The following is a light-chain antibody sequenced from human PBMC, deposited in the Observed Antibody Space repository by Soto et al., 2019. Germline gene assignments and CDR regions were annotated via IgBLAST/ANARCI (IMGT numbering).Light chain of an antibody. CDR1: SRNIGSYNY. V-gene: IGLV2-8*01. Sequence: QSALTQPPSASGSPGQSVTISCTGTSRNIGSYNYISWYQQHPGKAPRLIIYEVNKRPSGVPDRFSASKSGNTASLTVSGLQTEDEADYYCKSYAGFDTAVFGPGTKLTVL. CDR2: EVN. CDR3: KSYAGFDTAV. J-gene: IGLJ1*01.